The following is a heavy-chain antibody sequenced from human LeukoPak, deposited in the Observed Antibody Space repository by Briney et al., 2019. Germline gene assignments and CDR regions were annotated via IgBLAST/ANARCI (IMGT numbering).Heavy chain of an antibody. V-gene: IGHV3-7*01. J-gene: IGHJ4*02. CDR1: GFTFSSYG. D-gene: IGHD1-26*01. Sequence: GGTLRLSCAASGFTFSSYGMSWVRQAPGKGLEWVANIKKDGSEKHYVDSVKGRFTISRDNAKNSLYLQMNSLRAEDTAVYYCARGGSHAYWGQGTLVTVSS. CDR2: IKKDGSEK. CDR3: ARGGSHAY.